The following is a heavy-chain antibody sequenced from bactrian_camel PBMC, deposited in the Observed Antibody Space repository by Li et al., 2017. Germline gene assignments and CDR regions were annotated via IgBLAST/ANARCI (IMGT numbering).Heavy chain of an antibody. V-gene: IGHV3S55*01. CDR2: IRRDGGET. J-gene: IGHJ4*01. D-gene: IGHD2*01. Sequence: QVQLVESGGGSVQAGGSLRLSCKVSGHSRGSNCVGWYRLPPGRAPAEREGIAAIRRDGGETWYAASVKGRFTISRDNAKNTVHLQMNSLKPEDTAMYYCAVKIGAYCYYEALKVRGYNYWGQGTQVTVS. CDR1: GHSRGSNC. CDR3: AVKIGAYCYYEALKVRGYNY.